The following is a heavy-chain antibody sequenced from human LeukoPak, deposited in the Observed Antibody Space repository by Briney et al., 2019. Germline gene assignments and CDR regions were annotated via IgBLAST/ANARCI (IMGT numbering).Heavy chain of an antibody. CDR3: SRPIAGYSLDY. J-gene: IGHJ4*02. CDR1: GYSFTIYW. CDR2: IYPGDSDT. V-gene: IGHV5-51*01. D-gene: IGHD5-24*01. Sequence: GESLKISCKGSGYSFTIYWIGWVRQMPGKGLEWMGIIYPGDSDTRYSPSFQGRVTISADKSISTAYLQWSSLKASDTAMYYCSRPIAGYSLDYWGQGTLVTVSS.